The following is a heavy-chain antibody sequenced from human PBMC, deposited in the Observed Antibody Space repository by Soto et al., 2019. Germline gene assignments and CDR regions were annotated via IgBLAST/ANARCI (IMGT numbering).Heavy chain of an antibody. D-gene: IGHD6-13*01. CDR3: ARGAHYSSPFRWFDP. Sequence: SETLSLTCTVCGGSISSGGYYRSWIRQHPGKGLEWIGYIYYSGSTYYNPSLKSRVTISVDTSKNQFSLKLSSVTAADTAVYYCARGAHYSSPFRWFDPWGQGTLVTVSS. CDR1: GGSISSGGYY. V-gene: IGHV4-31*03. J-gene: IGHJ5*02. CDR2: IYYSGST.